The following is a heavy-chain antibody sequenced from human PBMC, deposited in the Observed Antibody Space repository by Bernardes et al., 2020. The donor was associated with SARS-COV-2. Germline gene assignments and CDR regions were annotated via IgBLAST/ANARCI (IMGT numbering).Heavy chain of an antibody. CDR3: ARHGEWELLWPFDY. CDR2: MVYSGAT. Sequence: SETLSLTCTVPGGSISSRTFYWGWIRQPPGRGLEWIASMVYSGATYYNPSLKSRVTVSVDTSNNQFSLNLRSVTSADTAVYYCARHGEWELLWPFDYWGQGTLVAVSS. V-gene: IGHV4-39*01. D-gene: IGHD1-26*01. CDR1: GGSISSRTFY. J-gene: IGHJ4*02.